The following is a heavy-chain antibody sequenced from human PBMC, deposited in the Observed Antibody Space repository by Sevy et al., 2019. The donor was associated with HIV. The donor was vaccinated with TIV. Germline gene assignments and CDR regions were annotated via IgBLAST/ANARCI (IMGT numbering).Heavy chain of an antibody. CDR2: INPNSGAT. D-gene: IGHD2-8*01. V-gene: IGHV1-2*06. Sequence: KVSCKASGYTFTVYHIHWVRQAPGQGLEWMGRINPNSGATLYAQKFQGRVTMTRDTSISTINMDLSRLRADDTAVYYCARGGNGDGLDVWGQGTTVTVSS. CDR3: ARGGNGDGLDV. J-gene: IGHJ6*02. CDR1: GYTFTVYH.